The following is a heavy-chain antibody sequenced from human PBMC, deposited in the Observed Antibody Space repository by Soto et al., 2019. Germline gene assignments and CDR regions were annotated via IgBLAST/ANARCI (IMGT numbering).Heavy chain of an antibody. V-gene: IGHV1-69*01. Sequence: QVQLVQSGAEVKKPGSSVKVSCKASGGTFSSYAISWVRQAPGQGLEWMGGIIPIFGTANYAQKFQGRVTITADESTSKAYMELSSLRSEDTAVYYCARDLMEQQLASYYYYGMDVWGQGTTVTVSS. CDR3: ARDLMEQQLASYYYYGMDV. J-gene: IGHJ6*02. CDR1: GGTFSSYA. D-gene: IGHD6-13*01. CDR2: IIPIFGTA.